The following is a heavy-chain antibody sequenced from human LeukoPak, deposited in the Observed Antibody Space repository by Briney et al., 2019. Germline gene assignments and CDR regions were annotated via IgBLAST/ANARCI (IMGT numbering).Heavy chain of an antibody. V-gene: IGHV3-21*01. Sequence: GGSLRLSCAASGFTFSSYSMNWVRQAPGKGLEWVSSISSSSSYRYYADSVKGRFTISRDNAKNSLYLQMNSLRAEDTAVYYCARGDYGDYDYYYYYMDVWGKGTTVTVSS. CDR3: ARGDYGDYDYYYYYMDV. CDR2: ISSSSSYR. D-gene: IGHD4-17*01. J-gene: IGHJ6*03. CDR1: GFTFSSYS.